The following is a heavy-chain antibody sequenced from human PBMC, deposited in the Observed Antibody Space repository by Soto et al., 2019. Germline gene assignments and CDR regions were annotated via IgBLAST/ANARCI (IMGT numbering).Heavy chain of an antibody. CDR1: GFSLTANGVG. V-gene: IGHV2-5*02. D-gene: IGHD2-8*01. CDR2: IYWDEDR. CDR3: AHSVYFED. Sequence: QITLKESGPTLVKPTQTLTLTCTGSGFSLTANGVGVAWIRKPPGKALEWLALIYWDEDRRYSPSLKSRLRISMDTSKNQVVLTMTNLDPMDTATYYCAHSVYFEDWDPGILVTVPS. J-gene: IGHJ4*02.